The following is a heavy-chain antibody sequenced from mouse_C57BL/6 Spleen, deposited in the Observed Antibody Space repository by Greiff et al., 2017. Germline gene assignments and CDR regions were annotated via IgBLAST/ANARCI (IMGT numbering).Heavy chain of an antibody. D-gene: IGHD2-1*01. J-gene: IGHJ4*01. CDR3: AREPGNYYAMDY. V-gene: IGHV5-4*01. Sequence: VQLKQSGGGLVKPGGSLKLSCAASGFTFSSYAMSWVRQTPEKRLEWVATISDGGSYTYYPDNVKGRFTISRDNAKNNLYLQMSHLKSEDTAMYYCAREPGNYYAMDYWGQGTSVTVSS. CDR2: ISDGGSYT. CDR1: GFTFSSYA.